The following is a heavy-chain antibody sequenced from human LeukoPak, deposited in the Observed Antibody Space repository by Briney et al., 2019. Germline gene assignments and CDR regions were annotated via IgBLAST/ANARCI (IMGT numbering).Heavy chain of an antibody. CDR1: GNSISSGDNY. D-gene: IGHD3-10*01. CDR3: ARPMPRLFYYYGSRPPSNWFDP. J-gene: IGHJ5*02. CDR2: IYTSGST. Sequence: SQTLSLTCTVSGNSISSGDNYWSWIRQPAGKGLEWIGRIYTSGSTNYNPSLKSRVAISVDTSKNQFSLKLSSVTAADTAVYYCARPMPRLFYYYGSRPPSNWFDPWGQGTLVTVSS. V-gene: IGHV4-61*02.